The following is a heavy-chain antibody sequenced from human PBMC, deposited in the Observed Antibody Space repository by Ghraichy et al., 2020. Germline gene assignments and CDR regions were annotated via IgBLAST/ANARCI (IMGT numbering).Heavy chain of an antibody. CDR2: IYYSGST. CDR1: GGSISSYY. J-gene: IGHJ4*02. Sequence: SETLSLTCTVSGGSISSYYWSWIRQPPGKGLEWIGYIYYSGSTNYNPSLKSRVTISVDTSKNQFSLKLSSVTAEDTAVYYCARAQFCSSTSCYMVDYCGQGTLVTVSS. CDR3: ARAQFCSSTSCYMVDY. D-gene: IGHD2-2*02. V-gene: IGHV4-59*01.